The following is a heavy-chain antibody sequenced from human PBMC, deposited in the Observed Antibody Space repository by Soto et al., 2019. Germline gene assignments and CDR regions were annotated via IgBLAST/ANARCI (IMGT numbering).Heavy chain of an antibody. CDR3: ASTTLGAFDI. D-gene: IGHD1-1*01. CDR1: GGSISSSNYY. J-gene: IGHJ3*02. V-gene: IGHV4-39*01. CDR2: IYYIGST. Sequence: KTSETLSLTCTVSGGSISSSNYYWGWIRQPPGKGLEWIGSIYYIGSTAYNSSLKSRVTMSVDTSKNQLSLRLSSVTAADTAVYYCASTTLGAFDILGQGTMVTV.